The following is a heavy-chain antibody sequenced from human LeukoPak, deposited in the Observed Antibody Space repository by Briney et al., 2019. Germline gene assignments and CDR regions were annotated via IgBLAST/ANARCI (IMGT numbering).Heavy chain of an antibody. V-gene: IGHV1-69*13. CDR3: ARALPFTVTTVGWFDP. D-gene: IGHD4-11*01. Sequence: ASVKVSCKASGGTFSSYAVSWVRQAPGQGLEWMGGIIPIFGTANYAQKFQGRVTITADESTSTAYMELSSLRSEDTAVYHCARALPFTVTTVGWFDPWGQGTLVTVSS. CDR2: IIPIFGTA. J-gene: IGHJ5*02. CDR1: GGTFSSYA.